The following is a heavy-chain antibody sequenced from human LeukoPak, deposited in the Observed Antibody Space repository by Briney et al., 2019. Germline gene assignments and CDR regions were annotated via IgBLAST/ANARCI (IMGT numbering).Heavy chain of an antibody. V-gene: IGHV3-23*01. CDR3: AKGGPGAFDF. CDR1: GFTFSRND. CDR2: ISGSSGAT. J-gene: IGHJ3*01. D-gene: IGHD2-15*01. Sequence: PGGSLRLSCAASGFTFSRNDMFWVRQAPGKGLEWVSCISGSSGATYYADSVRGRFTISRDNSKNTVLLQMNSLRAEDTAIYYCAKGGPGAFDFWGQGTMVTVSS.